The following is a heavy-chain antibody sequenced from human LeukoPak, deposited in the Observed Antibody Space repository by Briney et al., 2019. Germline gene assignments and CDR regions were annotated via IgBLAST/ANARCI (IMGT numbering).Heavy chain of an antibody. D-gene: IGHD3-10*01. Sequence: KPSETLSLTCTVSGGSISSSSYYWGWIRQPPGKGLEWIGSIYYSGSTYYNPSLKSRVTISVDTSKNQFSLKLSSVTAADTAVYYCARHRPEPGSGNFDYWGQGTLVTVSS. J-gene: IGHJ4*02. CDR2: IYYSGST. CDR1: GGSISSSSYY. CDR3: ARHRPEPGSGNFDY. V-gene: IGHV4-39*01.